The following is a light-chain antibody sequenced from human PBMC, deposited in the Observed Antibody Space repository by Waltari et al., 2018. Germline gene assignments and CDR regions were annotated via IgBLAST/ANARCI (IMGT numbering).Light chain of an antibody. J-gene: IGLJ2*01. CDR1: GSAVGASDS. Sequence: QSALIQPASVSGSPGQSITISCSGVGSAVGASDSVSWHQHHPGKAPQVIIYDVTNRPSGVSDRFSASKSANTASLTISRLQPEDEADYYCSSQTLDGLVLFGGGTRLTVL. V-gene: IGLV2-14*03. CDR3: SSQTLDGLVL. CDR2: DVT.